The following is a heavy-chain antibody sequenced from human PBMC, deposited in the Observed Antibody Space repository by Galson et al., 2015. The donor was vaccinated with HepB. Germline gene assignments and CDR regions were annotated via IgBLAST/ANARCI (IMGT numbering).Heavy chain of an antibody. J-gene: IGHJ4*02. Sequence: SLRLSCAASGFTFSSYALSWVRQAPGKGLEWVSGISGSAGSTYYADSVKGRFTISRDNSKNTLYLQMNSLRAEDTAVYYCARGRYCSSTSCYIDYWGQGTLVTVSS. V-gene: IGHV3-23*01. D-gene: IGHD2-2*02. CDR2: ISGSAGST. CDR1: GFTFSSYA. CDR3: ARGRYCSSTSCYIDY.